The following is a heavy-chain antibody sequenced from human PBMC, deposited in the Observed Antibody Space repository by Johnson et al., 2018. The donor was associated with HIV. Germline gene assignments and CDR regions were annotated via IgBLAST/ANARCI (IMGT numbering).Heavy chain of an antibody. D-gene: IGHD5-24*01. CDR1: GFSFSDHF. Sequence: QVQLVESGGGLVQPGGSLRLSCVGSGFSFSDHFMDWVRQAPGKGLEWVAVISYDGSNKYYADSVKGRFTISRDDARNTLYLQMNSLRIEDTGLYYCAKDGDDGDGPDGTKGAFDIWGQGTMVTISS. V-gene: IGHV3-30*18. CDR2: ISYDGSNK. CDR3: AKDGDDGDGPDGTKGAFDI. J-gene: IGHJ3*02.